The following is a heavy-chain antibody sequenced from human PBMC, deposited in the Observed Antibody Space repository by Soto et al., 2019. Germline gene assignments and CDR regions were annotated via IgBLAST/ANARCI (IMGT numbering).Heavy chain of an antibody. CDR1: GFTFGSYA. V-gene: IGHV3-23*01. CDR3: AKDSMVRGVIGWFDP. CDR2: ISGSGGST. Sequence: GGSLGLSGAASGFTFGSYAMSWVRQAPGKGLEWVSAISGSGGSTYYADSVKGRFTISRDNSKNTLCLQMNSLRAEDTAVYYCAKDSMVRGVIGWFDPWGQGTLVTVSS. J-gene: IGHJ5*02. D-gene: IGHD3-10*01.